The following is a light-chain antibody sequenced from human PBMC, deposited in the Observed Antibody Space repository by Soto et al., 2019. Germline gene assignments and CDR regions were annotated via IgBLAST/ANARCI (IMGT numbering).Light chain of an antibody. CDR3: CSYAGNRTWV. CDR2: EGS. CDR1: SSDVGNYNL. Sequence: QSALTQPASVSGSPGQSITISCTGTSSDVGNYNLVSWYQQHPVEAPILLIYEGSKRPSGVSNRFSGFKFGNTASLTISGLKAEDEGDYYLCSYAGNRTWVFGGGTQLTVL. V-gene: IGLV2-23*01. J-gene: IGLJ3*02.